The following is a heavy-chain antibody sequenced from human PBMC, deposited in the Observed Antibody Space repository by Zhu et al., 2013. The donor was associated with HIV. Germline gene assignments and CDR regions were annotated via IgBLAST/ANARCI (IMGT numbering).Heavy chain of an antibody. V-gene: IGHV1-46*02. D-gene: IGHD6-6*01. Sequence: QVQLVQSGAEVKKPGASVRVSCKTSGDTFKNYDINWVRQAPGQGLEWMGIINPSGGSTSYAQKFQGRVTMTRDTSTSTVYMELSSLRSEDTAVYYCARIGKGIAARPEDYWGQGTLVTVSS. CDR3: ARIGKGIAARPEDY. CDR2: INPSGGST. J-gene: IGHJ4*02. CDR1: GDTFKNYD.